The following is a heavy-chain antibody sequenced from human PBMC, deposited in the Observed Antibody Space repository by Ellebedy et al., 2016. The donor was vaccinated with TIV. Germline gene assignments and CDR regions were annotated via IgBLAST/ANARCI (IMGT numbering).Heavy chain of an antibody. D-gene: IGHD6-13*01. CDR2: IDPSDSYT. J-gene: IGHJ4*02. V-gene: IGHV5-10-1*01. CDR1: GYNFTSYW. Sequence: KVSCKGSGYNFTSYWIGWVRQMPGKGLEWMGRIDPSDSYTNYSPSFQGHVTISADKSISTAYLQWSSLKASDTAMYYCARYRSIAAGEYDSWGQGTLVTVSS. CDR3: ARYRSIAAGEYDS.